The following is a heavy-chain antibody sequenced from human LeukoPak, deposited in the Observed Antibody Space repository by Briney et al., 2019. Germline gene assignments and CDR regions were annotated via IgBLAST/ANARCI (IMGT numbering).Heavy chain of an antibody. CDR1: GYTFTSYG. CDR3: ARGTYYYVWGSYRYTTDY. CDR2: ISAYNGNT. D-gene: IGHD3-16*02. J-gene: IGHJ4*02. Sequence: ASVEVSCKASGYTFTSYGISWVRQAPGQGLEWMGWISAYNGNTNYAQKLQGRVTMTTDTSTSTAYMELRSLRSDDTAVYYCARGTYYYVWGSYRYTTDYWGQGTLVTVSS. V-gene: IGHV1-18*01.